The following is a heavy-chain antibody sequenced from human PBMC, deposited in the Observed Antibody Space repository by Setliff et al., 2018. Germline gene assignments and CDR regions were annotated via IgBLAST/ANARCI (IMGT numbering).Heavy chain of an antibody. CDR3: AREASYGEYFFDY. J-gene: IGHJ4*02. Sequence: ASVKVSCKTSGYAFTSYGISWVRQAPGQGLEWMGWISAYNGDTNYAQKFQGRVTMTRDTSTTTAYLELRSLRSDDTAVYYCAREASYGEYFFDYWGQGALVTVSS. V-gene: IGHV1-18*01. CDR2: ISAYNGDT. D-gene: IGHD3-10*01. CDR1: GYAFTSYG.